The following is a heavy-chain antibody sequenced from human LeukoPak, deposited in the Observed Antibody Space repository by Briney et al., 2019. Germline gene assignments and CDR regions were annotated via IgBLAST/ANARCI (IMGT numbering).Heavy chain of an antibody. CDR2: IRYDGSNK. CDR3: AKDLGQWLGPWDC. Sequence: GGSLRLSCAASGFTFSSYGMHWVRQAPGKGLEWVAFIRYDGSNKYYADSVKGRFTISRDNSKNTLYLQMNSPRAEDTAVYYCAKDLGQWLGPWDCWGQGTLVTVSS. J-gene: IGHJ4*02. D-gene: IGHD6-19*01. CDR1: GFTFSSYG. V-gene: IGHV3-30*02.